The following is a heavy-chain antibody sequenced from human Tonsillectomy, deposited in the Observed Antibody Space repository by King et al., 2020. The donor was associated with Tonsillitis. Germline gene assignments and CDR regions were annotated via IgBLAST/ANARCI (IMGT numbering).Heavy chain of an antibody. D-gene: IGHD6-13*01. CDR1: GGSISNGGHY. Sequence: PLQESGPGLVKPSQTLSLTCTVSGGSISNGGHYWSWIRQLPGKGLEWIGYIYNSGSTYSKPSLKSRVTISIDTSKNQFSLRLNSVTAADTAVYYCARGFGVPTAGNYYFDYWGQGTLVTVSS. CDR2: IYNSGST. V-gene: IGHV4-31*03. J-gene: IGHJ4*02. CDR3: ARGFGVPTAGNYYFDY.